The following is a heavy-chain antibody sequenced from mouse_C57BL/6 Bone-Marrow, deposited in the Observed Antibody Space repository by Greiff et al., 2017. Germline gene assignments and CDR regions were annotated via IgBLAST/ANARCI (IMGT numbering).Heavy chain of an antibody. CDR2: IDPENGDT. J-gene: IGHJ2*01. CDR3: TRRLLRFEY. D-gene: IGHD1-1*01. CDR1: GFNIKDDY. Sequence: EVKLQQSGAELVRPGASVKLSCTASGFNIKDDYMHWVKQRPEQGLEWIGWIDPENGDTEYASKFQGKATITADTSSNTAYLQLSSLTSEDTAVYYCTRRLLRFEYWGQGTTLTVSS. V-gene: IGHV14-4*01.